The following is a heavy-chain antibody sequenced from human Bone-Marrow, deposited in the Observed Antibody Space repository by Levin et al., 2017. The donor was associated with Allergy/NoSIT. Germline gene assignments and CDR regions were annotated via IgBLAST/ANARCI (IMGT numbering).Heavy chain of an antibody. CDR1: GFTFSSYP. Sequence: SCAASGFTFSSYPMTWVRQAPGKGLEWVSTLRYSGDTTHYADSVKGRFTISRDNSKDTLFLQMNSLRAEDTAVYYCAKGLYSGSPYRAFEMWGQGTMVTVSS. CDR3: AKGLYSGSPYRAFEM. J-gene: IGHJ3*02. V-gene: IGHV3-23*01. D-gene: IGHD1-26*01. CDR2: LRYSGDTT.